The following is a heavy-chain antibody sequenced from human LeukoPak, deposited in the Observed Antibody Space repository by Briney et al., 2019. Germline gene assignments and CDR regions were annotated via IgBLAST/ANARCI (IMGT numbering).Heavy chain of an antibody. D-gene: IGHD2-2*01. CDR3: AREYCSTTRCYMADY. CDR1: GYRFTSYG. Sequence: GASVTVSCKASGYRFTSYGLSWVRQAPGQGLAWMGWISGYNGNTNYAQKLQGRVTMTTDTSTSTAYMELRSLRSDDTAVYYCAREYCSTTRCYMADYWGQGTLVTVSS. CDR2: ISGYNGNT. V-gene: IGHV1-18*01. J-gene: IGHJ4*02.